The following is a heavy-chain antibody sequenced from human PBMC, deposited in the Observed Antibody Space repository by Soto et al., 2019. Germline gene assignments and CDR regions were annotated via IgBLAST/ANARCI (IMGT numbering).Heavy chain of an antibody. CDR1: GFTFSSYA. CDR2: ISGSGGST. Sequence: EVQLLESGGGLVQPGGSLRLSCAASGFTFSSYAMSWVRQAPGKGLEWVSAISGSGGSTYYADSVKGRFTISSDNSKNTLYLQMNSLRAEDTALYYCAEDLRPTVITLGLFYYWGQRTLVTVAS. CDR3: AEDLRPTVITLGLFYY. V-gene: IGHV3-23*01. J-gene: IGHJ4*02. D-gene: IGHD4-17*01.